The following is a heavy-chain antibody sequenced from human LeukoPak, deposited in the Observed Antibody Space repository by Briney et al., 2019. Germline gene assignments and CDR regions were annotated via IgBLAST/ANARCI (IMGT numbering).Heavy chain of an antibody. V-gene: IGHV6-1*01. CDR3: VRGGQGDGYSADEAFDF. CDR2: TYYRSKWYN. J-gene: IGHJ3*01. CDR1: GDSVSSNTTA. Sequence: SPTLSLTCAISGDSVSSNTTACNWIRQSPSRGLEWLGRTYYRSKWYNDYAISVKSRITINPDTSKNHFSLQLNSVTAEDTAVYYCVRGGQGDGYSADEAFDFWGQGTVVTVSS. D-gene: IGHD5-24*01.